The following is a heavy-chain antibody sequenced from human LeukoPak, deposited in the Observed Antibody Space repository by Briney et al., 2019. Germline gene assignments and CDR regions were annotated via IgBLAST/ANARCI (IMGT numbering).Heavy chain of an antibody. CDR1: GYTFTSYG. V-gene: IGHV1-18*01. J-gene: IGHJ5*02. D-gene: IGHD5-18*01. CDR3: ATTSDTAMVTFDP. CDR2: IGAYNGNT. Sequence: ASVKVSCKASGYTFTSYGISWVRQAPGQGLEWMGWIGAYNGNTNYAQKLQGRVTMTTDTSTSTAYMELRSLRSDDTAVYYCATTSDTAMVTFDPWGQGTLVTVSS.